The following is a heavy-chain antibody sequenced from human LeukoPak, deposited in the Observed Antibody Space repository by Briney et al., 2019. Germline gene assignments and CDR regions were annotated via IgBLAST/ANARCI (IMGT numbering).Heavy chain of an antibody. Sequence: PGGTLRLSCAASGCNFGFYEMNWVRQAPATGLDRVSYISNSGDTIYYADSVKGRFTISRDNTKNSLYLHMNSLRAGDTAVYYCARGGGSYPFFDYWGQGTLVTVSS. V-gene: IGHV3-48*03. CDR3: ARGGGSYPFFDY. CDR1: GCNFGFYE. J-gene: IGHJ4*02. CDR2: ISNSGDTI. D-gene: IGHD1-26*01.